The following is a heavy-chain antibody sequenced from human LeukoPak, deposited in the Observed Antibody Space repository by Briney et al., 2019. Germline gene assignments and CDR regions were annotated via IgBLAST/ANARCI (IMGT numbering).Heavy chain of an antibody. D-gene: IGHD6-25*01. CDR3: ARHSGDY. J-gene: IGHJ4*02. Sequence: PSETLSLTCTVSGASISSYYWSWIRQTPGKGLEWIGYIYYSGTTSYNPSLNSRVTISADTSKNQFSLNLNSVTAADTAVYYCARHSGDYWGQGTLVIFSS. V-gene: IGHV4-59*01. CDR1: GASISSYY. CDR2: IYYSGTT.